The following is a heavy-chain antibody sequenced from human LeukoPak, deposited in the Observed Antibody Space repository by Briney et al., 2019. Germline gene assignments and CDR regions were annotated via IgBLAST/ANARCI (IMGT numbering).Heavy chain of an antibody. Sequence: GGSLRLSCAASGFTFSSYAMHWVRQAPGKGLEWVAVISHDGSNKYYADSVKGRFTISRDNSKNTLYLQMNSLRAEDTAVYYCARSPLRPLSPQFDYWGQGTLVTVSS. CDR1: GFTFSSYA. J-gene: IGHJ4*02. V-gene: IGHV3-30-3*01. CDR2: ISHDGSNK. D-gene: IGHD4-17*01. CDR3: ARSPLRPLSPQFDY.